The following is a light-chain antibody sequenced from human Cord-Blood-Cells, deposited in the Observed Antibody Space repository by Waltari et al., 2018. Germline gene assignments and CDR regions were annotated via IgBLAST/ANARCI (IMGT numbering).Light chain of an antibody. CDR3: QQYYSTPLT. CDR2: AAS. CDR1: QGHSNS. J-gene: IGKJ4*01. V-gene: IGKV1-NL1*01. Sequence: DIQMTQSPSSLSAAVGDRVTITCRASQGHSNSLAWYHQKPGKAPKLLLYAASRLESGVPSRFSRSGSETDYTLTISSLQPEDFATYYSQQYYSTPLTFGRGTKVEIK.